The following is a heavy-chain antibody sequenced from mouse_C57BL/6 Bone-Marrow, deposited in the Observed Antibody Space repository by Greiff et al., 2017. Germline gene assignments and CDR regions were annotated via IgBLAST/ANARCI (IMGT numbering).Heavy chain of an antibody. Sequence: EVQLQQSGAELVRPGASVKLSCKASGFNFTDDYMHWVKQRPEQGLEWIGWIDPDNGDTEYASKFQGKATITVDTSSNTAYLQLSCLTSEDTAVYYCTTAGHDWGQGTTLTDSS. CDR3: TTAGHD. V-gene: IGHV14-4*01. CDR2: IDPDNGDT. J-gene: IGHJ2*01. CDR1: GFNFTDDY. D-gene: IGHD6-1*01.